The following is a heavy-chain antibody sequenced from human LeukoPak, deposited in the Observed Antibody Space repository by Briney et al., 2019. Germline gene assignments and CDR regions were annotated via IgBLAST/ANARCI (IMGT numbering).Heavy chain of an antibody. D-gene: IGHD6-13*01. CDR1: GFTFSNYA. Sequence: GGSLRLSCEASGFTFSNYAVHWVRQAPGKGLEWVAFIRHDGNEIYYADSVKGRFTISRDNSKNTLYLQMNSLRAEDTAVYYCAKVYGEQQLPPGYWGQGTLVTVSS. CDR2: IRHDGNEI. J-gene: IGHJ4*02. V-gene: IGHV3-30*02. CDR3: AKVYGEQQLPPGY.